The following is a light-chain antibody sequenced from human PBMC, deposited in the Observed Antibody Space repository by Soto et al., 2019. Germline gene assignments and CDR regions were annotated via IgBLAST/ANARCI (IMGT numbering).Light chain of an antibody. Sequence: QSALTQPASVSGSPGQSITISCTGTSSDVGGYNYVSWYQQHPGKAPKLMIYEVSNRPSGVSNRFSGSKSGNTASLTIPVVQAEDEAAYYCSSYTSSSTLVFGTGTKLTVL. V-gene: IGLV2-14*01. CDR1: SSDVGGYNY. CDR2: EVS. CDR3: SSYTSSSTLV. J-gene: IGLJ1*01.